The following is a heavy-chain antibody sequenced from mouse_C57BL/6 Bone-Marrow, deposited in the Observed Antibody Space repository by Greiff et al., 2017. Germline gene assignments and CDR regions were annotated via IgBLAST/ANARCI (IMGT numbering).Heavy chain of an antibody. CDR2: IHPNCGST. CDR3: STYYDGYYAMDY. J-gene: IGHJ4*01. CDR1: GYTFTSYW. Sequence: QVQLQQPGAELVKPGASVKLSCKASGYTFTSYWMHWVKQRPGQGLEWIGLIHPNCGSTNSHEKFTSKATLTVDKSSSTAYMQLSSLTSEDSAVYYCSTYYDGYYAMDYWGQGTSVTVSS. V-gene: IGHV1-64*01. D-gene: IGHD1-1*01.